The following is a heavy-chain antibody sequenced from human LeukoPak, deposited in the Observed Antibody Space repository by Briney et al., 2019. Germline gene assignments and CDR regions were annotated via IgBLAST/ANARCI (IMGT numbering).Heavy chain of an antibody. CDR3: ARVYYDSGSSYYFDY. J-gene: IGHJ4*02. V-gene: IGHV4-30-4*01. CDR2: IYYSGNT. CDR1: GGSINSGDYY. D-gene: IGHD3-10*01. Sequence: SETLSFTCTVSGGSINSGDYYWSWIRQPPGKGLEWIGCIYYSGNTDYNPSLKSRVTISIDTSKSQFSLKLSSVTAADTAVYYCARVYYDSGSSYYFDYWGQGTLVIVSS.